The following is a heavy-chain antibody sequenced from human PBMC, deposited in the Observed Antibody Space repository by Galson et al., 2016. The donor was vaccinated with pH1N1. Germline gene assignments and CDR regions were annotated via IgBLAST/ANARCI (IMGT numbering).Heavy chain of an antibody. Sequence: QSGAEVKKPGESLKISCKGSGYRFSNYWIGWMRQMPGKGLECMGIIYPADSHTKYSQSFQGQVTISVDKSDSSAYLQMDSLRAEDTALYYCARDPARQIWFRGAFDVWGQGTKLTISS. V-gene: IGHV5-51*01. CDR3: ARDPARQIWFRGAFDV. D-gene: IGHD3-10*01. CDR1: GYRFSNYW. CDR2: IYPADSHT. J-gene: IGHJ3*01.